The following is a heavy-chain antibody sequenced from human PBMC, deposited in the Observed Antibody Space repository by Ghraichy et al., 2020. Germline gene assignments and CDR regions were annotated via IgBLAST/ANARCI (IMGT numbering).Heavy chain of an antibody. CDR2: IKPDGGEG. CDR3: AKCRGSTWNDALDI. V-gene: IGHV3-7*01. Sequence: GGSLRLSCAASGFTFSNSWMTWVRQAPGKGLEWVANIKPDGGEGHYVDSVTGRFTISRDNAKNSLYLQMNSLRAEDTAVYYCAKCRGSTWNDALDIWGQGTMVTVSS. D-gene: IGHD6-13*01. CDR1: GFTFSNSW. J-gene: IGHJ3*02.